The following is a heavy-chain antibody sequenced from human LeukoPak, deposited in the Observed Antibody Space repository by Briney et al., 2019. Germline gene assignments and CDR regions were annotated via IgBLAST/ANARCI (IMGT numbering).Heavy chain of an antibody. CDR2: INPNSGGT. CDR3: ARGRILGTAMIGY. Sequence: ASVKVSCKASGYTFTGYYMHWVRQAPGQGLEWMGWINPNSGGTNYAQKFQGRVTMTRDTSISTAYMELSGLRSDDTAVYYCARGRILGTAMIGYWGQGTLVTVSS. CDR1: GYTFTGYY. J-gene: IGHJ4*02. D-gene: IGHD5-18*01. V-gene: IGHV1-2*02.